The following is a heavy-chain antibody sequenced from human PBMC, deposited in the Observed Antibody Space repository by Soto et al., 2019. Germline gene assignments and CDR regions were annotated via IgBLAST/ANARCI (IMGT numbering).Heavy chain of an antibody. CDR2: NNAGNGNT. V-gene: IGHV1-3*01. CDR1: GYTFTSYA. Sequence: VASVKVSCKASGYTFTSYAMHWVRQAPGQRLEWMGWNNAGNGNTKYSQKFQGRVTITRDTSASTAYMELSSLRSEDTAVYYCASGYYDILTGYYYYDIPLDYWGQGTLVTVSS. J-gene: IGHJ4*02. CDR3: ASGYYDILTGYYYYDIPLDY. D-gene: IGHD3-9*01.